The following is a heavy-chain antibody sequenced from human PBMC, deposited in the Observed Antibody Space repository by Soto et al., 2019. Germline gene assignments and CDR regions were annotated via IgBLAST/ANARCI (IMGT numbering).Heavy chain of an antibody. J-gene: IGHJ6*02. CDR1: GGTFSSYA. Sequence: QVHLVQSGAAVKKPGSSVKVSCKASGGTFSSYALSWVRQSPGQGLEWMGGIIPIFGTANYAQKFQGRVTITANESTSTANMERSSLRSEVTAVYYSARVRCGSSSSFQGYYYYGMDVSGQRATVTVFS. V-gene: IGHV1-69*12. CDR3: ARVRCGSSSSFQGYYYYGMDV. D-gene: IGHD6-6*01. CDR2: IIPIFGTA.